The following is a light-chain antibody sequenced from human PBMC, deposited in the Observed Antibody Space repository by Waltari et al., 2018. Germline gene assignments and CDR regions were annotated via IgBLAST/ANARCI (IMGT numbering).Light chain of an antibody. CDR2: GAS. J-gene: IGKJ4*01. Sequence: EIVLTQSPGTLSLSPGDRATLSCRASQSVSSNYLAWYQQKPGQAPRLLIYGASSRATGIPDKFSCSGSGTDFTLTINRLEPEDFAVYYCQQYGRSPLTFSGGTKVEIK. CDR3: QQYGRSPLT. CDR1: QSVSSNY. V-gene: IGKV3-20*01.